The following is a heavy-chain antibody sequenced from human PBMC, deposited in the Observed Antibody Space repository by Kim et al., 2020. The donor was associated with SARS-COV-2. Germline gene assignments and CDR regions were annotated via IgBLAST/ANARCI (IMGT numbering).Heavy chain of an antibody. CDR1: GGTISSSTW. CDR2: IFHSGSI. D-gene: IGHD1-26*01. J-gene: IGHJ4*02. V-gene: IGHV4-4*02. Sequence: SETLSLTCAVSGGTISSSTWWSWVRQPPGKGLEWIGEIFHSGSIHYNLSLQSRVTISVVKSKNQFSLNLSPVTAADTAVYYCAREDSGRHTFAYWGQGTL. CDR3: AREDSGRHTFAY.